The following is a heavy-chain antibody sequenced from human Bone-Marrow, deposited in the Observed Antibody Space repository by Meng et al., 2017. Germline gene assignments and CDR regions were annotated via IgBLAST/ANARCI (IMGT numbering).Heavy chain of an antibody. CDR2: IYSGGST. J-gene: IGHJ6*02. V-gene: IGHV3-66*01. D-gene: IGHD3-10*01. CDR1: GFTVSSNY. CDR3: ARDDTHYYGSEYYGMDV. Sequence: GESLKISCAASGFTVSSNYMSWVRQAPGKGLEWVSVIYSGGSTYYADSVKGRFTISRDNSKNTLYLQMNSLRAEDTAVYYCARDDTHYYGSEYYGMDVWGQGTTVTVSS.